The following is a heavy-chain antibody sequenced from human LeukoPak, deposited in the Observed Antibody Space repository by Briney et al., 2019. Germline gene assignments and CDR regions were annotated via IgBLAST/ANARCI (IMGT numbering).Heavy chain of an antibody. CDR3: ARDRAAPTWFFDL. CDR1: GRSISSGGYY. D-gene: IGHD2-15*01. CDR2: IYYSGST. J-gene: IGHJ2*01. Sequence: SETLSLTCSVSGRSISSGGYYWRWIRQHPGKGLEWIGYIYYSGSTYYNPSLKSRVTISVDTSKNQFSLKLSSVTAADTAVYYCARDRAAPTWFFDLWGRGTLVLVSS. V-gene: IGHV4-31*03.